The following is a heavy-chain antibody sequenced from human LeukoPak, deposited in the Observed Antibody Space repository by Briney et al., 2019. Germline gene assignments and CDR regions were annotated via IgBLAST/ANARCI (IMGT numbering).Heavy chain of an antibody. CDR2: IYSRDST. CDR3: ARVVPFEN. CDR1: GFTVSSNY. V-gene: IGHV3-53*01. Sequence: GGSLRLSCAVSGFTVSSNYMSWVRQAPGKGLECVSDIYSRDSTYYADSVRGRFTISRDNSKNTVYLQMNSLRAEDTAVYYCARVVPFENWGQGTLVTVSS. J-gene: IGHJ4*02. D-gene: IGHD1-26*01.